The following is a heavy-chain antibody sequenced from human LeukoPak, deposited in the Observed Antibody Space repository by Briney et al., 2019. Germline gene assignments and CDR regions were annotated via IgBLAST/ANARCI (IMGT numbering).Heavy chain of an antibody. CDR3: ARHVYDYVWGSYRYVPTEFDY. J-gene: IGHJ4*02. V-gene: IGHV4-4*07. D-gene: IGHD3-16*02. CDR2: IDTSGST. Sequence: SETLSLTCIVSGASISDYYWSWIRQPAGKGLEWIGRIDTSGSTNYNPSLKSRVTMSVDTSKNQFSLKLSSVTAADTAVYYCARHVYDYVWGSYRYVPTEFDYWGQGTLVTVSS. CDR1: GASISDYY.